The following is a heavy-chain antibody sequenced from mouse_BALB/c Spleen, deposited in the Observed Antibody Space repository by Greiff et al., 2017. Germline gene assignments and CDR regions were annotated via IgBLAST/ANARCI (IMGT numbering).Heavy chain of an antibody. V-gene: IGHV1-54*01. CDR1: GYAFTNYL. J-gene: IGHJ3*01. D-gene: IGHD2-10*02. CDR2: INPSNGGT. CDR3: TRAYEEAWFAY. Sequence: VQLQQSGAELVRPGTSVKVSCKASGYAFTNYLIEWVKQRPGQGLEWIGVINPSNGGTNFNEKFKSKATLTVDKSSSTAYMQLSSLTSEDSAVYYCTRAYEEAWFAYWGQGTLVTVSA.